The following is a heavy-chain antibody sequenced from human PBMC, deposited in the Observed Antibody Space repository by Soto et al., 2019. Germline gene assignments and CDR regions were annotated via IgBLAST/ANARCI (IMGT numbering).Heavy chain of an antibody. J-gene: IGHJ4*02. CDR3: ARGFNYYDSSGYYGVWSYFDY. D-gene: IGHD3-22*01. V-gene: IGHV1-69*01. Sequence: QVQLVQSGAEVKKPGSSVKVSCKASGGTFSSYAISWVRQAPGQGLEWMGGIIPIFGTANYAQKFQGRVTITADESTSTAYMELSSLRSEDTAVYYCARGFNYYDSSGYYGVWSYFDYWGQGTLVTVSP. CDR1: GGTFSSYA. CDR2: IIPIFGTA.